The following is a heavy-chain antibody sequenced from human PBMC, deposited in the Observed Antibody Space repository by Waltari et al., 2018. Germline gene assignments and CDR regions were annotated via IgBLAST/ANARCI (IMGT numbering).Heavy chain of an antibody. CDR3: ARIAGIDPDY. CDR2: INPNNGGT. CDR1: GYTFSGYS. J-gene: IGHJ4*02. V-gene: IGHV1-2*02. Sequence: QVQLVQSGAEVKKPGASVKVSCKASGYTFSGYSIHWVRQAPGKGVEWMGWINPNNGGTNCAQKVEGRVTMTRDTSVTTAYMELSRLRSDDTAVYYCARIAGIDPDYWGQGTLVTVSS. D-gene: IGHD6-13*01.